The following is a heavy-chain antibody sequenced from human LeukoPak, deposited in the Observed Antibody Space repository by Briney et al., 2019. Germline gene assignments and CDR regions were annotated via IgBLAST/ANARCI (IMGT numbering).Heavy chain of an antibody. CDR3: ASYCSGGSCYPGSFDY. CDR1: GGTFSSYA. CDR2: IIPIFGTA. D-gene: IGHD2-15*01. J-gene: IGHJ4*02. V-gene: IGHV1-69*13. Sequence: ASVKVSCKASGGTFSSYAISWVRQAPGQGLEWMGGIIPIFGTANYAQKFQGRVTITADESTSTAYMELSSLRSEDTAVYYCASYCSGGSCYPGSFDYWGQGTLVTVSS.